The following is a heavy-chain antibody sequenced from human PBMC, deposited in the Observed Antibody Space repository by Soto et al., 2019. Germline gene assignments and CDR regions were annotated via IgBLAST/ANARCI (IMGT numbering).Heavy chain of an antibody. D-gene: IGHD2-8*01. Sequence: QVQLQESGPGLVKPSETLSLTCTVSGGSISSYYWSWIRQPPGKGLEWIGYIYYSGSTNYNPSLKSRVTISVDTSKNQFSLKLSSVTAADTAVYYCARSSRLYSPFDPWGQGTLVTVSS. CDR2: IYYSGST. CDR1: GGSISSYY. CDR3: ARSSRLYSPFDP. V-gene: IGHV4-59*01. J-gene: IGHJ5*02.